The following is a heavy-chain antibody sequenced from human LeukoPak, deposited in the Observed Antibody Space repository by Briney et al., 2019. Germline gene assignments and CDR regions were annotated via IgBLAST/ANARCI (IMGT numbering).Heavy chain of an antibody. J-gene: IGHJ5*02. CDR3: AREGLSGWYHWFDP. CDR2: IYYSGST. Sequence: AETLSLTCTVSGDSISTYYWSWIRQPPGKGLEWIGDIYYSGSTNYNPSLKSRVTRAVDTSKNQFSLKLSSVTAADTAVYYCAREGLSGWYHWFDPWGQGTLVTVSS. CDR1: GDSISTYY. D-gene: IGHD6-19*01. V-gene: IGHV4-59*01.